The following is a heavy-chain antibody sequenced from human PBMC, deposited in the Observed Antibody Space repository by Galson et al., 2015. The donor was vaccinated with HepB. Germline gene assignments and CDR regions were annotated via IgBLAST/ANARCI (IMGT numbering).Heavy chain of an antibody. V-gene: IGHV3-74*01. CDR1: GFTFNTYW. J-gene: IGHJ4*02. D-gene: IGHD2/OR15-2a*01. Sequence: SLRLSCAASGFTFNTYWMHWVRQVPGKGLVWVSRINSDESTTTYADSVKGRFTISRDNAKNTLYLQMNSLRAEDTAVYYCARGAYRPEYWGQGTLVTVSS. CDR3: ARGAYRPEY. CDR2: INSDESTT.